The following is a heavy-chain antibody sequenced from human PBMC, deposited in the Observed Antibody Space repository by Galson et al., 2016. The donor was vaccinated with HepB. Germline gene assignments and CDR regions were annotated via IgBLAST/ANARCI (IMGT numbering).Heavy chain of an antibody. CDR1: GYTFTSYH. J-gene: IGHJ4*02. CDR2: VNPNNGVT. V-gene: IGHV1-46*04. Sequence: SVKVSCKASGYTFTSYHIHWVRQAPGQGLEWMGIVNPNNGVTSYAQRLQGRVTMTRDTSTSTVYMELSSLRPEDTAVYFCVKEALAPFYYDYWGQGALVTVSS. CDR3: VKEALAPFYYDY.